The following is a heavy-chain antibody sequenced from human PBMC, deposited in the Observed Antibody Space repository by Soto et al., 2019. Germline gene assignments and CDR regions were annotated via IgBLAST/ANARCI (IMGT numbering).Heavy chain of an antibody. CDR3: ARGPPTSAFDY. CDR1: GGSISSYY. Sequence: LSLTCTVSGGSISSYYWSWIRQPPGKGLEWIGYIYYSGSTNYNPSLKSRVTISVDTSKNQFSLKLSSMTAADTAVYYCARGPPTSAFDYWGQGTLVTVS. CDR2: IYYSGST. V-gene: IGHV4-59*01. J-gene: IGHJ4*02.